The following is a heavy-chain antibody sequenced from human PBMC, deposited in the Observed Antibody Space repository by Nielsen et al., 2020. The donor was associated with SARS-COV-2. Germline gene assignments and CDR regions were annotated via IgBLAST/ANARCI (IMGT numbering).Heavy chain of an antibody. CDR1: GFSFNTYS. Sequence: GESLKISCVASGFSFNTYSMNWVRQAPGKGLEWVSYISGGSATIYYADSVKGRFTISRDNVKNSLYLQLSSLSAEDTAAYYCARSPFHRSSWYGMDVWGQGTLVSVSS. J-gene: IGHJ6*02. D-gene: IGHD6-13*01. V-gene: IGHV3-48*01. CDR2: ISGGSATI. CDR3: ARSPFHRSSWYGMDV.